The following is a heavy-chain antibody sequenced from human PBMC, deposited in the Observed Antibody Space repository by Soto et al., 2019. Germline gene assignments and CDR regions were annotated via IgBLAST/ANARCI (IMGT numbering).Heavy chain of an antibody. J-gene: IGHJ4*02. Sequence: EVQLLESGGGLVQPGGSLRLSCAASGFTFTNYAMGWIRQAPGKGLEWVSGTSGSGGSTYYADSVKGRFTISRDNSKSTLYLQMNSLRAEDTAVYYCAKGVSQPKEYYFDDWGQETLVTVSS. V-gene: IGHV3-23*01. D-gene: IGHD2-2*01. CDR3: AKGVSQPKEYYFDD. CDR2: TSGSGGST. CDR1: GFTFTNYA.